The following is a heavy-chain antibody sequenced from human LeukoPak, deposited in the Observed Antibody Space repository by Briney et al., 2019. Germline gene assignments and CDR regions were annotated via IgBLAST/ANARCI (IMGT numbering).Heavy chain of an antibody. V-gene: IGHV6-1*01. CDR3: ARRLTQYDCFDP. CDR2: TYYRSTWYN. D-gene: IGHD2-2*01. J-gene: IGHJ5*02. CDR1: GDSVSSNSVT. Sequence: SQTLSLTCAISGDSVSSNSVTRNWIRQSPSRGLEWQGRTYYRSTWYNDYAVSVRGRITVNPDTSKNQFSLHLNSVTPEDTAVYYCARRLTQYDCFDPWGQGILVTVSS.